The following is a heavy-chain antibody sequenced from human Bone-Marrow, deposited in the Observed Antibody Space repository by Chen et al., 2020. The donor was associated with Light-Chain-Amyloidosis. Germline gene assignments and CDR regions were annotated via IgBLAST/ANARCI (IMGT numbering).Heavy chain of an antibody. J-gene: IGHJ4*02. V-gene: IGHV1-69*01. CDR2: IIPIFGTA. D-gene: IGHD1-26*01. CDR3: ARDWGAGSGSYYPY. Sequence: QVQLVQSGAEVKKPGSSVKVSCKASGGTFSSYAISWLRQAPGQGLEWMGGIIPIFGTANYAQKFQSRVTITADESTSTAYMELTSLRSEDTAVYYCARDWGAGSGSYYPYWGQGTLVTVSS. CDR1: GGTFSSYA.